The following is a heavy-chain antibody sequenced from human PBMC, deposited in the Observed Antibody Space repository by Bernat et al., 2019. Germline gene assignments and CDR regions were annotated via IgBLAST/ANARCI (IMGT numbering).Heavy chain of an antibody. D-gene: IGHD3-9*01. Sequence: VQLVESGGGVVQPGRSLRLSCAASGFTFSSYWMHWVRQVPGKGLVWVSRVNSDGSSTTYADSVKGRFTISRDNAKNTLYLQMHSLRAEDTAVYCCARAVVRYFDWLREDYFDYWGQGTLVTVSS. V-gene: IGHV3-74*02. CDR1: GFTFSSYW. J-gene: IGHJ4*02. CDR2: VNSDGSST. CDR3: ARAVVRYFDWLREDYFDY.